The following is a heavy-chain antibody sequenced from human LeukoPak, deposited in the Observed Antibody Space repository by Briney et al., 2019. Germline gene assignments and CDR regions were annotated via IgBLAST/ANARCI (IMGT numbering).Heavy chain of an antibody. CDR2: ISWNSGSI. J-gene: IGHJ4*02. Sequence: GGSLRLSCAASGFTFDDYAMHWVRQAPGKGLEWVSGISWNSGSIGYADSVKGRFTISRDNAKNSLYLQMNSLRAEDMALYYCAKAQYSSSWSFFDYWGQGTLVTVSS. D-gene: IGHD6-13*01. CDR3: AKAQYSSSWSFFDY. V-gene: IGHV3-9*03. CDR1: GFTFDDYA.